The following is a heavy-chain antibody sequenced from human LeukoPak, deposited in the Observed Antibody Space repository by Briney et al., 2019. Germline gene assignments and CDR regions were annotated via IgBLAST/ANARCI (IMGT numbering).Heavy chain of an antibody. Sequence: SETLSPTCTVSGGSISSYYWSWIRQPAGKGLEWIGRIYTSGSTNYNPSLKSRVTMSVDTSKNQFSLKLSSVTAADTAVYYCARGSSGWYLGAFDIWGQGTMVTVSS. V-gene: IGHV4-4*07. CDR2: IYTSGST. CDR3: ARGSSGWYLGAFDI. D-gene: IGHD6-19*01. J-gene: IGHJ3*02. CDR1: GGSISSYY.